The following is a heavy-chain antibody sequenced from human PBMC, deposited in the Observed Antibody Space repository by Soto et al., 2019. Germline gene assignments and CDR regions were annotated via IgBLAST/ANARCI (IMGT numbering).Heavy chain of an antibody. CDR3: AKGRSYYYYYGVGV. CDR2: IIDSGGST. V-gene: IGHV3-23*01. Sequence: GGSLRLSCAASGFTFSSCAMGWVRQAPGKGLEWVSDIIDSGGSTYYADSVKGRFTISRDNSKSTLSLQMNSLRAEDPASYNCAKGRSYYYYYGVGVWGQGTTVTVSS. CDR1: GFTFSSCA. J-gene: IGHJ6*02.